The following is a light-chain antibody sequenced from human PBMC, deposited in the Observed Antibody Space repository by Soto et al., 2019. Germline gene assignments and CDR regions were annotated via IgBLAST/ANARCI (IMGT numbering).Light chain of an antibody. J-gene: IGLJ1*01. V-gene: IGLV2-14*01. CDR1: SSDVGGYNR. CDR3: ASYTSRISYV. Sequence: QSALTQSASVSGSPGQSITISCTGTSSDVGGYNRVSWYQQNPGKAPKLMIYEVSNRPSGVSNRFSGSKSGNTTSLTISGIQAEYESDYYCASYTSRISYVFGTGTKLPAL. CDR2: EVS.